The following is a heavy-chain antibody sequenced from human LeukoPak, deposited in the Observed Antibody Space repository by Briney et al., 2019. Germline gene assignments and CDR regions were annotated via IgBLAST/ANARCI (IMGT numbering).Heavy chain of an antibody. CDR2: IISNGAST. Sequence: GRSLRLSCAASGFTFSIFGMHWVRQAPGKGLEYVSTIISNGASTSYANSVTGRFTISRDNAKNTLYLQMGSLRYEDVAVYYCARFGVTVAGYYYYYMDVWGKGTTVTVSS. D-gene: IGHD6-19*01. CDR3: ARFGVTVAGYYYYYMDV. V-gene: IGHV3-64*01. CDR1: GFTFSIFG. J-gene: IGHJ6*03.